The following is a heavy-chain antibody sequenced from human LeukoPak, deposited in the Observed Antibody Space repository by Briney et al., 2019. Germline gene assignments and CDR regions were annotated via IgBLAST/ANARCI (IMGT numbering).Heavy chain of an antibody. CDR1: GFTFSSYA. CDR2: ISGSGGST. CDR3: AKDPPAYYYDSSGYFDY. V-gene: IGHV3-23*01. D-gene: IGHD3-22*01. Sequence: PGGPLRLSCAASGFTFSSYAMSWVRQAPGKGLEWVSAISGSGGSTYYADSVKGRFTISRDNSKNTLYLQMNSLRAEDTAVYYCAKDPPAYYYDSSGYFDYWGQGTLVTVSS. J-gene: IGHJ4*02.